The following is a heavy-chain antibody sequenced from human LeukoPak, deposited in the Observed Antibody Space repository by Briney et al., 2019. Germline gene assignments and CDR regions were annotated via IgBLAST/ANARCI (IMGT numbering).Heavy chain of an antibody. J-gene: IGHJ4*02. Sequence: GGSLRLSCAAPGFTFSSYAMHWVRQAPGKGLEWVAVISYNGSNKYYADSVKGRFTISRDNSKNTLYLQMNSLRAEDTAVYYCARVSAVVVVAATLDYWGQGTLVTVSS. D-gene: IGHD2-15*01. V-gene: IGHV3-30-3*01. CDR1: GFTFSSYA. CDR2: ISYNGSNK. CDR3: ARVSAVVVVAATLDY.